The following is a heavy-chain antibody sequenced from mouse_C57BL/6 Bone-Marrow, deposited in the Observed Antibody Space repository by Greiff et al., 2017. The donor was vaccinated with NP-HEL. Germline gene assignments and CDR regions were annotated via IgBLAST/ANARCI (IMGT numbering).Heavy chain of an antibody. J-gene: IGHJ2*01. V-gene: IGHV1-15*01. CDR3: TRRFYYYGSSYDY. D-gene: IGHD1-1*01. CDR1: GYTFTDYE. CDR2: IDPETGGT. Sequence: VQLQQSGAELVRPGASVTLSCKASGYTFTDYEMHWVKQTPVHGLEWIGAIDPETGGTAYNQKFKGKAILTADKSSSTAYMELRSLTSEDSAVYYCTRRFYYYGSSYDYWGQGTTLTVSS.